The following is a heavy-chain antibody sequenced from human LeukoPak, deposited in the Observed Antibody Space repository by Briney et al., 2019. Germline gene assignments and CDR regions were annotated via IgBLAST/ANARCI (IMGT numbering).Heavy chain of an antibody. CDR1: GGSISSGGYY. V-gene: IGHV4-31*03. Sequence: SETLSLTCTVSGGSISSGGYYWSWIRQHPGKGLEWIGYIYYSGSTYYNPSLKSRVTISVDTSKNRFSLKLRSVTAADTAVYYCARTVYGDYAYWGQGTLVTVSS. CDR3: ARTVYGDYAY. J-gene: IGHJ4*02. CDR2: IYYSGST. D-gene: IGHD4-17*01.